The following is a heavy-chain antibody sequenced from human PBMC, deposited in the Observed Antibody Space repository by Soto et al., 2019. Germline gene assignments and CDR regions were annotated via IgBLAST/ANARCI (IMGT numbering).Heavy chain of an antibody. D-gene: IGHD3-10*01. Sequence: GGSLRLSCAASGFTFSSYAMSWVRQAPGKGLEWVSAISGSGGSTYYADSVKGRFTISRDNSKNTLYLQMNSLRAEDTAVYYCARGYGSGRVHDAFDIWGQGTMVTVSS. CDR2: ISGSGGST. V-gene: IGHV3-23*01. CDR3: ARGYGSGRVHDAFDI. CDR1: GFTFSSYA. J-gene: IGHJ3*02.